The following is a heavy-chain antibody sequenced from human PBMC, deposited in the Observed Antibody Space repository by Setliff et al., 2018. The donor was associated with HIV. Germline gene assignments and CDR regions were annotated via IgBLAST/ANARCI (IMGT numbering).Heavy chain of an antibody. J-gene: IGHJ5*02. CDR1: GYIFINYY. D-gene: IGHD1-26*01. CDR2: ISPYNGEV. CDR3: ARARLQGIVTAVGPRDNCLDP. Sequence: ASVKVSCKTSGYIFINYYVTWVRQAPGQGLEWVGQISPYNGEVRYAQRFQGRITMTTHTSTTTAYMELRSLASDDTAVYYCARARLQGIVTAVGPRDNCLDPWGQGTRVTVSS. V-gene: IGHV1-18*01.